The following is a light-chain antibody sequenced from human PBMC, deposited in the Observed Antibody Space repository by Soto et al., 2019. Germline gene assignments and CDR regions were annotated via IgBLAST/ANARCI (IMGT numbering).Light chain of an antibody. CDR3: QQYDVFST. J-gene: IGKJ1*01. CDR1: QSVSSW. Sequence: IQISQSPSTLSASVGGMVTITCRASQSVSSWVAWYQQKPGLAPKLLIYKASTLQSGVSSRFSGSGYGTVFTLTISRLQPDDSATYYCQQYDVFSTFGQGTKV. V-gene: IGKV1-5*03. CDR2: KAS.